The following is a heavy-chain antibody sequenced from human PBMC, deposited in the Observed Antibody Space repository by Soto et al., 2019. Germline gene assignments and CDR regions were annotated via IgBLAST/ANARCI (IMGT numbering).Heavy chain of an antibody. CDR3: ARSAQWDGFDP. J-gene: IGHJ3*01. D-gene: IGHD2-8*01. CDR2: ISYSGST. CDR1: AGSISTINYY. V-gene: IGHV4-31*03. Sequence: QVQLQESGPGQVRPSQTLSLTCTVSAGSISTINYYWSWIRQHPEKGLEWIGYISYSGSTFYHSSLKGRVTISLDTSKKQFSLTLTSVTAADTAVYYCARSAQWDGFDPWGQGTMVTVSS.